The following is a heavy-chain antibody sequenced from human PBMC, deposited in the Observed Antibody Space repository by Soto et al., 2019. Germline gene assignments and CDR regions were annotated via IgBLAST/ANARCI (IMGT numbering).Heavy chain of an antibody. V-gene: IGHV3-21*06. Sequence: ELQLVESGGGLVKPGGSLRLSCAASGFTFTRYSMNWVRQAPGKGLEWVSSISSTTNYIYYGDSMKGRFTISRNNAKNSLYMEMNSLRAEDTSVYYCAGESEALPSNFDYWGQGTLVTVSS. CDR3: AGESEALPSNFDY. CDR1: GFTFTRYS. J-gene: IGHJ4*02. CDR2: ISSTTNYI.